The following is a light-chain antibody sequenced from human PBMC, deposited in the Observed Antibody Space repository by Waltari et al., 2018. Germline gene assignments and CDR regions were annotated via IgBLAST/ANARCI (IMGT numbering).Light chain of an antibody. CDR1: SGDIGSYDR. Sequence: QSALTQPPSVSGSPVQSVTISCSGTSGDIGSYDRVSWYQQPPGTAPKLIIYEVINRPSGVPDRVSGSKSGNTASLTISGLQAEDEADYYCSSFTSSITVVFGGGTKLTVL. J-gene: IGLJ2*01. CDR3: SSFTSSITVV. V-gene: IGLV2-18*02. CDR2: EVI.